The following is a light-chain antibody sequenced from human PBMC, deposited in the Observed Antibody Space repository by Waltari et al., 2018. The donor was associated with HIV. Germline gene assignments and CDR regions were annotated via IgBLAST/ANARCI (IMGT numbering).Light chain of an antibody. J-gene: IGKJ1*01. CDR1: QSISIN. CDR2: DAS. V-gene: IGKV3-15*01. CDR3: QQYKNWPPLT. Sequence: EIVMTQSPATLSVSPGESATLSCRASQSISINLAWYQQKPGQAPRLLIHDASTRATGSPARFRGTGSGTEFTLTISGLQSEDVAVYYCQQYKNWPPLTFGQGTKVEIK.